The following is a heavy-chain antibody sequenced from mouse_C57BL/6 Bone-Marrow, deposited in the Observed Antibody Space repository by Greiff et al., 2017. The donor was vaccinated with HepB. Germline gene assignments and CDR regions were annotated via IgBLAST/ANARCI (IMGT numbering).Heavy chain of an antibody. CDR1: GFNIKNTY. Sequence: VQLQQSVAELVRPGASVKLSCTASGFNIKNTYMHWVKQRPEQGLEWIGRIDPANGNTKYAPKFQGKATITADTASNTAYLQLSSLTSEDTAIYYCARSHYYGSSSRYAMDYWGQGTSVTVSS. D-gene: IGHD1-1*01. V-gene: IGHV14-3*01. CDR2: IDPANGNT. CDR3: ARSHYYGSSSRYAMDY. J-gene: IGHJ4*01.